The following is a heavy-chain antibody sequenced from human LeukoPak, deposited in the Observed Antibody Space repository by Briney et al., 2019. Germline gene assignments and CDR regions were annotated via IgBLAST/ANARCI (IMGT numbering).Heavy chain of an antibody. CDR3: ARTLPADDAFDI. CDR1: GGSISSYY. Sequence: PSETLSLTCTVSGGSISSYYWGWIRQPPGKGLEWIGSIYYSGSTYYNPSLKSRVTISVDTSKNQFSLKLSSVTAADTAVYYCARTLPADDAFDIWGQGTMVTVSS. J-gene: IGHJ3*02. V-gene: IGHV4-39*01. CDR2: IYYSGST.